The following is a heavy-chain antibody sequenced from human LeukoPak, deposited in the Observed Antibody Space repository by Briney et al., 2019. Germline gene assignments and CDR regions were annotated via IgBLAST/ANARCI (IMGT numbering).Heavy chain of an antibody. CDR3: ARDLSSGSYQFDD. V-gene: IGHV3-53*01. D-gene: IGHD1-26*01. Sequence: PGGSLRLSCAAAGFSVSSNYMNWVRQAPGKGLEWVSVIYIGGFTYYAESVKGRFTISRDISKNTVFLQMNSLRPEDTAVYYCARDLSSGSYQFDDWGPGTLVTVSS. J-gene: IGHJ5*02. CDR1: GFSVSSNY. CDR2: IYIGGFT.